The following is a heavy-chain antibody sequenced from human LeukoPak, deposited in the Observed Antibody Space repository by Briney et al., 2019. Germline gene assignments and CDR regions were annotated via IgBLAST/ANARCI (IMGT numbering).Heavy chain of an antibody. V-gene: IGHV3-23*01. CDR1: GFTFSSYA. Sequence: GGSLRLSCAASGFTFSSYAMSWVRQAPGKGLEWVSTISGSGDSTYYADSVKGRFTISRDKSKNTLHLQMNSLRAEDTAVYYCAKAPGYSYGYYFDYWGQGTLVTVSS. CDR2: ISGSGDST. D-gene: IGHD5-18*01. J-gene: IGHJ4*02. CDR3: AKAPGYSYGYYFDY.